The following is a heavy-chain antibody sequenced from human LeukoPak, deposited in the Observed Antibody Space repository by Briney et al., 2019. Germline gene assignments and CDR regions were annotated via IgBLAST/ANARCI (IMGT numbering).Heavy chain of an antibody. D-gene: IGHD3-22*01. V-gene: IGHV4-59*08. J-gene: IGHJ5*02. CDR1: GGSISSYY. CDR2: IYYSGST. Sequence: SETLSLTCTVSGGSISSYYWSWIRQPPGKGLEWIGYIYYSGSTNYNPSLKSQVTISVDTSKNQFSLKLSSVTAADTAVYYCARHVGYYDSSGYYINWFDPWGQGTLVTVSS. CDR3: ARHVGYYDSSGYYINWFDP.